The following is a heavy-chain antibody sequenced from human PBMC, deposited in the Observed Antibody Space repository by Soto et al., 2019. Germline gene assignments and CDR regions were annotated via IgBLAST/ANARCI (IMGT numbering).Heavy chain of an antibody. CDR1: GGTFSSYA. CDR2: IIPIFGTA. J-gene: IGHJ4*02. V-gene: IGHV1-69*13. D-gene: IGHD2-15*01. CDR3: ARGTYCSGGSCDNSPPFDY. Sequence: SVKVSCKASGGTFSSYAISWVRQAPGQGLEWMGGIIPIFGTANYAQKFQGRVTITADESTSTAYMELSSLRSEDTAVYYCARGTYCSGGSCDNSPPFDYWGQGTLVTVS.